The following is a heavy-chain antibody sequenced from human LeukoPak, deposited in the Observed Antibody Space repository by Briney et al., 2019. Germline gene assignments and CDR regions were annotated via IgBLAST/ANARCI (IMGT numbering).Heavy chain of an antibody. D-gene: IGHD1-7*01. J-gene: IGHJ4*02. Sequence: PGGCLRLSCAASGFTFTEYWITWAREARGKGLEWVAHINQEGGEKLYVDAVKGRFTISRDNAENLVYLLMDSRRAEDTAVYYCARGRNYAFRFDYWGQGTLVTVST. CDR2: INQEGGEK. CDR1: GFTFTEYW. V-gene: IGHV3-7*01. CDR3: ARGRNYAFRFDY.